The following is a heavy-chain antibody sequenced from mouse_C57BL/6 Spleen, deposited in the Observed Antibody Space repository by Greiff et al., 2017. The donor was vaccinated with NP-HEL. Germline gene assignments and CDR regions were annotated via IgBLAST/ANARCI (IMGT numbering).Heavy chain of an antibody. CDR3: ARSSTLYYYAMDY. V-gene: IGHV1-18*01. J-gene: IGHJ4*01. CDR1: GYTFTDYN. D-gene: IGHD5-1*01. CDR2: INPNNGGT. Sequence: DVKLVESGPELVKPGASVKIPCKASGYTFTDYNMDWVKQSHGKSLEWIGDINPNNGGTIYNQKFKGKATLTVDKSSSTAYMELRSLTSEDTAVYYCARSSTLYYYAMDYWGQGTSVTVSS.